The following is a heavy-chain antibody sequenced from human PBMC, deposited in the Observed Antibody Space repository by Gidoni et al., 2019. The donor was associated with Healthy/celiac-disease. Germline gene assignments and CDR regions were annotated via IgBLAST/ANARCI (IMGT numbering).Heavy chain of an antibody. CDR2: IYWNDDK. CDR1: GSSLSTSGVC. D-gene: IGHD6-19*01. J-gene: IGHJ3*02. V-gene: IGHV2-5*01. Sequence: QITLKESGPTLVKHTQTLTLTCTFPGSSLSTSGVCVGWIRQPTGKALEWLALIYWNDDKRYSPSLKSRLTITKDTSKNQVVLTMTNMDPVDTATYYCAHRRDSSGWYDAFDIWGQGTMVTVSS. CDR3: AHRRDSSGWYDAFDI.